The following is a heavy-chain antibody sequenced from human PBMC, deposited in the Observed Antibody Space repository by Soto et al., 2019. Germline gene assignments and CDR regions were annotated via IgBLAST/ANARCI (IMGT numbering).Heavy chain of an antibody. J-gene: IGHJ6*02. CDR3: AREAQIQLNQRGYYYYGMHV. Sequence: PSQTLSLTCAISGDSVSSNSAAWNWIRQSPSRGLEWLGRTYYRSKWYNDYAVSVKSRITINPDTSKNQFSMQLNSVTPEDTAVYYCAREAQIQLNQRGYYYYGMHVWGPGTTVTV. CDR2: TYYRSKWYN. V-gene: IGHV6-1*01. CDR1: GDSVSSNSAA. D-gene: IGHD5-18*01.